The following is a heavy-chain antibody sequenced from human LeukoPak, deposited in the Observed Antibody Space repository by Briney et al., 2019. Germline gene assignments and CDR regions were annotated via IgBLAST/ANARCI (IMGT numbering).Heavy chain of an antibody. V-gene: IGHV1-2*02. CDR3: ARGKLAAPGRTGYNWFDP. D-gene: IGHD6-13*01. J-gene: IGHJ5*02. CDR1: GYTITGHS. Sequence: ASVKVSCKASGYTITGHSMHWVRQAPGQGLEWMGIINPSGGSTSYAQKFQGRVTMPRDTSITTAYMELSGLRSDDTAIYYCARGKLAAPGRTGYNWFDPWGQGTLVTVSS. CDR2: INPSGGST.